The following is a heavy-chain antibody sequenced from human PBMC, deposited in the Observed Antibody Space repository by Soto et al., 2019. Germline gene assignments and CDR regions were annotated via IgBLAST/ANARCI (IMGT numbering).Heavy chain of an antibody. CDR1: GYTFTSYG. J-gene: IGHJ4*02. CDR3: SRDLAVGLVDY. V-gene: IGHV1-18*01. CDR2: ISGHNGNT. Sequence: QVQLVQSGAEVKKPGASVKVSCKASGYTFTSYGISWVRHAPGQGLERMGWISGHNGNTNYAQKLQGRVTMTTDTSTSTAYMELRSLRSDDTAVYYCSRDLAVGLVDYWGQGTLVTVSS. D-gene: IGHD6-19*01.